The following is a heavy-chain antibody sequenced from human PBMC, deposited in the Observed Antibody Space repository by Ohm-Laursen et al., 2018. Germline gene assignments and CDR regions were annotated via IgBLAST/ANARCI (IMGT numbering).Heavy chain of an antibody. CDR3: ARDGLGTRGYFHH. Sequence: SVKVSCKASGGTFSSYAISWVRQAPGQGLEWLGEITPMFGTANYAQKFQGRVTITADESTSTAYMDLSSLRSEDTAIYYCARDGLGTRGYFHHWGQGSLVTVSS. V-gene: IGHV1-69*13. CDR2: ITPMFGTA. J-gene: IGHJ1*01. D-gene: IGHD3-10*01. CDR1: GGTFSSYA.